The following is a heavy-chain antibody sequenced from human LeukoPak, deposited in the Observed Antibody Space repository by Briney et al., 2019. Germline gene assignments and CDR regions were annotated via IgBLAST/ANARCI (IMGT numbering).Heavy chain of an antibody. Sequence: PGGSLRLSCAASGFTFSSYWMSWVRQAPGKGLEWVSVIYGGGNTYYADSVQGRFTTSRDNSKNTLYLQMNSLRAEDTAVYYCARGRFPVDYWGQGTLVTVSS. CDR1: GFTFSSYW. CDR3: ARGRFPVDY. CDR2: IYGGGNT. J-gene: IGHJ4*02. V-gene: IGHV3-53*01. D-gene: IGHD3-10*01.